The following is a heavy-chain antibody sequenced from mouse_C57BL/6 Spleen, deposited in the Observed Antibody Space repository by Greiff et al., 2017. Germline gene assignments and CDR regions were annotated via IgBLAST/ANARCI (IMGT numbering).Heavy chain of an antibody. D-gene: IGHD1-1*01. CDR2: IWSGGST. CDR3: AKGGLTTVVEDYAMDY. CDR1: GFSLTSYG. V-gene: IGHV2-5*01. Sequence: QVQLKQSGPGLVQPSPSLSITCTVSGFSLTSYGVHWVRQSPGQGLEWLGVIWSGGSTAYNAAFMSRLSITKDNSKSQIFCKMNSLQADDTAIYYCAKGGLTTVVEDYAMDYWGQGTSVTVSS. J-gene: IGHJ4*01.